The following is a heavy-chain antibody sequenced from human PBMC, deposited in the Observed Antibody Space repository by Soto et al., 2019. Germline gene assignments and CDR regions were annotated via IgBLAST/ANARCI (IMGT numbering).Heavy chain of an antibody. CDR3: TRHVAAYGQKGVLNWFYP. J-gene: IGHJ5*02. D-gene: IGHD4-17*01. V-gene: IGHV4-4*07. CDR1: GGSISSYY. CDR2: IYTSGST. Sequence: PSATLSLACTVSGGSISSYYWSWIRQPAGKGLEWIGRIYTSGSTNYNPPINSRVTMSVDTSKNQFSLKLSAVTGADTAAYYCTRHVAAYGQKGVLNWFYPWGLGALVTVS.